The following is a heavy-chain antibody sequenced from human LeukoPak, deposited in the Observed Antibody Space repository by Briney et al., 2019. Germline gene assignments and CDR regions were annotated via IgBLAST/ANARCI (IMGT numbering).Heavy chain of an antibody. J-gene: IGHJ6*03. Sequence: GASVKVSCKASGGTFSSYAISWVRQAPGQGLEWMGGIIPIFGTANYAQKFQGRVTITTDESTSTAYMELSSLRSEDTAVYYCARAGEGIVATIRNYYYMDVWGKGTTVTVSS. CDR1: GGTFSSYA. D-gene: IGHD5-12*01. CDR2: IIPIFGTA. CDR3: ARAGEGIVATIRNYYYMDV. V-gene: IGHV1-69*05.